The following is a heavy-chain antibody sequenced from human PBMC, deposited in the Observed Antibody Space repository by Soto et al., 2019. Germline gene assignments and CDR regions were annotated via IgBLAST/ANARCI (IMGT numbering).Heavy chain of an antibody. J-gene: IGHJ4*02. V-gene: IGHV1-8*01. Sequence: QVQLVQSGAEVKKPGASVKVSCKASGYTFTSYDINWVRQTSGQGLEWMGWMNPNSGNTGYAQKFQGRVTMTRNTSISTAYMELSSLRSEDTAVYYCAREWSYSSTFDYWGQGTLDTVSS. CDR2: MNPNSGNT. CDR1: GYTFTSYD. D-gene: IGHD4-4*01. CDR3: AREWSYSSTFDY.